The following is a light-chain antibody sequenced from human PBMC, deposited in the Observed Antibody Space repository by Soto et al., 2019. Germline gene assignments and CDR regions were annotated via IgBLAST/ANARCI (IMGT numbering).Light chain of an antibody. CDR3: QHYGSSSPT. CDR2: GAS. Sequence: EIVLTQSPATLSLSPGERATLSCGASQSVSSSYLAWYQKRPGQPPRLLIYGASSRATGIGDRFTGGGSGTDFSLTISRLEPEDFAVYYCQHYGSSSPTFGQGTKVEIK. CDR1: QSVSSSY. J-gene: IGKJ1*01. V-gene: IGKV3-20*01.